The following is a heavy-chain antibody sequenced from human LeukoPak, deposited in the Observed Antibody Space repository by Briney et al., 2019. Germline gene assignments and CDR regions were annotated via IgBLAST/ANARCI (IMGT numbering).Heavy chain of an antibody. D-gene: IGHD1-26*01. CDR3: GKDSYVGVNWFDP. CDR1: GFSFSSNS. Sequence: GGSLRLSCAASGFSFSSNSMSWVRQAPGKGLEWVSAISGSGGRTFYADSVKGRFTISRDNSKNMVYLEMNSLRVEDTAVYYCGKDSYVGVNWFDPRGQGTLVTVSS. CDR2: ISGSGGRT. J-gene: IGHJ5*02. V-gene: IGHV3-23*01.